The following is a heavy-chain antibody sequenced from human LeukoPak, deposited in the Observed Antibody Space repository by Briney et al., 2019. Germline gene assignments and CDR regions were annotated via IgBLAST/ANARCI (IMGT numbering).Heavy chain of an antibody. CDR1: GDSISSSY. D-gene: IGHD4-11*01. CDR2: IYYSET. V-gene: IGHV4-59*08. Sequence: SETLSLTCTVSGDSISSSYWSWIRQPPGKGLEWIGYIYYSETHYNPSLKSRVTISVDTSKNQFSLKLSSVTAADTAVYYCARTQGWGTVNTGNYYGMDVWGQGTTVTVSS. J-gene: IGHJ6*02. CDR3: ARTQGWGTVNTGNYYGMDV.